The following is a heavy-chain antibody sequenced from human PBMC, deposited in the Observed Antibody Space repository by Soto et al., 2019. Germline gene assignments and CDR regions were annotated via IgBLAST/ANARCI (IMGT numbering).Heavy chain of an antibody. D-gene: IGHD6-13*01. Sequence: SETLSLTCAVYGGSFSGYYWSWIRQPPGKGLEWIGEINHSGSTNYNPSLKSRVTISVDTPKNQFSLKLSSVTAADTAVYYCARGRKPPRYSSSWYPFWGQGTLVTVSS. J-gene: IGHJ4*02. CDR3: ARGRKPPRYSSSWYPF. CDR1: GGSFSGYY. V-gene: IGHV4-34*01. CDR2: INHSGST.